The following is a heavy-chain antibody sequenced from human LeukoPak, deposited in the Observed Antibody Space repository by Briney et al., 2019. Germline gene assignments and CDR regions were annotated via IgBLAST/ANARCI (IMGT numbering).Heavy chain of an antibody. D-gene: IGHD6-13*01. J-gene: IGHJ6*03. Sequence: PGGSLRLSCAASGFTFSSYNMNWVRQAPGKGLEWVSSITSSSSHTYYADSVKGRFTTSRDNAKNSLYLQIDSLRAEDTAVYYCARDPYSGSYVDYYYYYYMDVWGKGTTVTISS. CDR3: ARDPYSGSYVDYYYYYYMDV. CDR2: ITSSSSHT. CDR1: GFTFSSYN. V-gene: IGHV3-21*01.